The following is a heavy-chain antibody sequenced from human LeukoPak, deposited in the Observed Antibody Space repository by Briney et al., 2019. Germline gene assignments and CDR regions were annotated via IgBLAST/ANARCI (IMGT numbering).Heavy chain of an antibody. CDR2: ISYDGSNK. CDR3: ARERRGIRWFDP. J-gene: IGHJ5*02. D-gene: IGHD3-16*01. CDR1: GFTFSSYA. Sequence: GGSLRLSCAASGFTFSSYAMHWVRQAPGKGLEWVAVISYDGSNKYYADSVKGRFTISRDNSKNMLYLQMNSLRAEDTAVYYCARERRGIRWFDPWGQGTLVTVSS. V-gene: IGHV3-30*04.